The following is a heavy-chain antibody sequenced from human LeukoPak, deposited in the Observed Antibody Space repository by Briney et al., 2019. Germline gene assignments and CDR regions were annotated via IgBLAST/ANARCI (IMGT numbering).Heavy chain of an antibody. CDR2: MYYRGST. V-gene: IGHV4-39*01. CDR1: GGSISRSSYY. Sequence: SEPLSLICTLSGGSISRSSYYGRWSRQPPAKVLEWIGRMYYRGSTYSNPSLKSRVTISVDTSKNQFSLKLSSVTAADTAVYYCASPGGHYDSSGYYSFDYWGQGTLVTVSS. D-gene: IGHD3-22*01. J-gene: IGHJ4*02. CDR3: ASPGGHYDSSGYYSFDY.